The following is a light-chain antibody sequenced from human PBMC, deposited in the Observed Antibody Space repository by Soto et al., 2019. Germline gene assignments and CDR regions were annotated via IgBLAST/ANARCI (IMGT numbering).Light chain of an antibody. Sequence: QSALTQPASVSGSPGQSITIPCTGTSSDVGAYNYVSWYQQHTGKAPKLMIYHVSSRPSGVSLRFSGSKSGNTASLTVPGLQAEDEADYYCSSYKTNRDVLFGGGTKLTVL. CDR2: HVS. J-gene: IGLJ2*01. CDR3: SSYKTNRDVL. V-gene: IGLV2-14*01. CDR1: SSDVGAYNY.